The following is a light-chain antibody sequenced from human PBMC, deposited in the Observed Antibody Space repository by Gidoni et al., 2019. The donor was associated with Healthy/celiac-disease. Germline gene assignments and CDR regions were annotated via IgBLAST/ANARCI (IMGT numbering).Light chain of an antibody. CDR3: MQALQTPYT. CDR1: QSLLHSNGYND. J-gene: IGKJ2*01. CDR2: LGS. V-gene: IGKV2-28*01. Sequence: DIVITQSPLSLHVTPGEPASISCRSSQSLLHSNGYNDLDWYLQKPGQSPQLLIYLGSNRASGVPDRFSGSGSGTDFTLKISRVEAEDVGVYYCMQALQTPYTFGQGTKLEIK.